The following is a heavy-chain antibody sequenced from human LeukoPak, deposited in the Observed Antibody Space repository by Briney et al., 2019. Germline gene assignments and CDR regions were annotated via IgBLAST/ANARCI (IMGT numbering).Heavy chain of an antibody. Sequence: ASVKVSCKASGYTFTGYYMHWVRQAPGQGLEWMERINPNSGGTNYAQKFQGRVTMTRDTSISTAYMELSRLRSDDTAVYYCARWDIVVVPAAMADCYYMDVWGKGTTVTVSS. CDR1: GYTFTGYY. J-gene: IGHJ6*03. CDR3: ARWDIVVVPAAMADCYYMDV. V-gene: IGHV1-2*06. CDR2: INPNSGGT. D-gene: IGHD2-2*01.